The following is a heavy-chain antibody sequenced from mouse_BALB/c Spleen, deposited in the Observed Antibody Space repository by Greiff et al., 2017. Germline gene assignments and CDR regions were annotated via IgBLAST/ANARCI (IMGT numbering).Heavy chain of an antibody. D-gene: IGHD1-3*01. J-gene: IGHJ3*01. Sequence: VQLQQSGPELVKPGASVKISCKASGYTFTDYNMHWVKQSHGKSLEWIGYIYPYNGGTGYNQKFKSKATLTVDNSSSTAYMELRSLTSEDSAVYYCASEGYNTFAYWGQGTLVTVSA. CDR3: ASEGYNTFAY. V-gene: IGHV1S29*02. CDR2: IYPYNGGT. CDR1: GYTFTDYN.